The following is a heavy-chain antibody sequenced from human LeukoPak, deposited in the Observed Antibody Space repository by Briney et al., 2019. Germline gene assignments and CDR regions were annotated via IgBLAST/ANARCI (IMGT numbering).Heavy chain of an antibody. V-gene: IGHV3-30-3*01. CDR3: ARAGGSKTTHRNWFDP. Sequence: PGRSLRLSCAASGFTFSSYAMHWVRQAPGKGLEWVAVISYDGSNKYYADSVKGRFTISRDNSKNTLYLQMNSLRAEDTAVYYCARAGGSKTTHRNWFDPWGQGTLVTVSS. J-gene: IGHJ5*02. D-gene: IGHD1-26*01. CDR2: ISYDGSNK. CDR1: GFTFSSYA.